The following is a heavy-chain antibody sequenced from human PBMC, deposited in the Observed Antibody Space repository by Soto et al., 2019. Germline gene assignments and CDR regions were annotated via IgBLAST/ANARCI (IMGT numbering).Heavy chain of an antibody. Sequence: GASVKVSCKASGYTFTSYYIHWVRQAPGQGLEWMGIINPLSGSTAYAQKFQGRVTLTRDTSTNTVSMELSSLRHEDTAVYYCAKDGGPAYCNSPGCSAEHFDYWGQGTQVTVSS. D-gene: IGHD2-2*01. CDR2: INPLSGST. V-gene: IGHV1-46*01. J-gene: IGHJ4*02. CDR1: GYTFTSYY. CDR3: AKDGGPAYCNSPGCSAEHFDY.